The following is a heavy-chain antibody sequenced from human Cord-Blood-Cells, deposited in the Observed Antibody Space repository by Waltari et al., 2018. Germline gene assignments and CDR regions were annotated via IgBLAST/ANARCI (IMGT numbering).Heavy chain of an antibody. D-gene: IGHD1-26*01. Sequence: QVQLVQSGADVMKPAASVKVACKASGYTFTGYYMPWVRQAPGQGLAWMGWINPNSVGTNYAQEFQGRVTVTRDTSISTAYMELSRLRSDDTAVYYCARGIVGVRWGQGALVTVSS. CDR1: GYTFTGYY. V-gene: IGHV1-2*02. J-gene: IGHJ4*02. CDR3: ARGIVGVR. CDR2: INPNSVGT.